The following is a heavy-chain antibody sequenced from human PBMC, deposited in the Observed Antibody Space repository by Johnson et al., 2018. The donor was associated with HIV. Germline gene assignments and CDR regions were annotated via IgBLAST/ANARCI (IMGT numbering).Heavy chain of an antibody. J-gene: IGHJ3*02. CDR3: AKPVVPAGDDLDMYEFAFYI. CDR1: GFTFSNYG. CDR2: IRHDGNNK. Sequence: QVQLVESGGGLVQPGGSLRLSCADSGFTFSNYGMHWVRLAPGKGLEWVAFIRHDGNNKYYADSVKGRFTISRDNSKNTLSLQMNSLRVEDTAVYYCAKPVVPAGDDLDMYEFAFYIWGQGTMVTVS. D-gene: IGHD2-2*01. V-gene: IGHV3-30*02.